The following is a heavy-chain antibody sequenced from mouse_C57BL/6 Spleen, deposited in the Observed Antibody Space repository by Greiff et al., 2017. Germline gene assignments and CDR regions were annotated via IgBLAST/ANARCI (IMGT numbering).Heavy chain of an antibody. CDR3: TTPLPGAMGY. J-gene: IGHJ4*01. V-gene: IGHV14-1*01. CDR2: IDPEDGDT. CDR1: GFNIKDYY. Sequence: VQLQQSGAELVRPGASVKLSCTASGFNIKDYYMHWVKQRPEQGLEWIGRIDPEDGDTEYAPKFQGKATMTADTSSNTAYLQLGILTSEDTAVYYCTTPLPGAMGYWGQGTSVTVSS.